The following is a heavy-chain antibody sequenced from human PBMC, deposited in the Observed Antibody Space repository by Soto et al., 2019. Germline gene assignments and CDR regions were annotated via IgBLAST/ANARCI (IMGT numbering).Heavy chain of an antibody. Sequence: GGSLRLSCAASGFTVSSNYMSWVRQAPGKGLEWVSVIYSGGSTYYADSVKGRFTISRDNSKNTLYLQMNSLRAEDTAVYYCARAPSMTTVTTLYFDYWGQGTLVTVSS. CDR1: GFTVSSNY. CDR2: IYSGGST. V-gene: IGHV3-53*01. J-gene: IGHJ4*02. D-gene: IGHD4-17*01. CDR3: ARAPSMTTVTTLYFDY.